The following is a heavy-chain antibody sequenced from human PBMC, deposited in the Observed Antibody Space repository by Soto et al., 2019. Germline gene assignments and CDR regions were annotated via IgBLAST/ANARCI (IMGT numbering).Heavy chain of an antibody. CDR2: IKQDGSEK. Sequence: GGSLRLSCAASGFTLRSYWMNWVRHAPGKGLEWVSNIKQDGSEKYYVYSVKGRLIIYRDNAKKSLYLQMKSMRAEDTAVYYWERDADASGWYHYGKEVGGQGTTVSVSS. CDR1: GFTLRSYW. CDR3: ERDADASGWYHYGKEV. D-gene: IGHD6-19*01. J-gene: IGHJ6*01. V-gene: IGHV3-7*01.